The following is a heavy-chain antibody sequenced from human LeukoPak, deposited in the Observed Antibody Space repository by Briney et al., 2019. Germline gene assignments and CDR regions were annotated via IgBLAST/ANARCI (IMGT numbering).Heavy chain of an antibody. J-gene: IGHJ4*02. CDR1: GDSISSRGYY. Sequence: PSETLFLAFSVSGDSISSRGYYWSWIRQYPGKGLEWIGYIYYSGTTYYNPSLKSRVTMSVDTSKNQFSLKLISVTAADTAVYYCVTAVTGGIYLDYWGQGTLVTVSS. D-gene: IGHD2-21*02. CDR2: IYYSGTT. CDR3: VTAVTGGIYLDY. V-gene: IGHV4-31*03.